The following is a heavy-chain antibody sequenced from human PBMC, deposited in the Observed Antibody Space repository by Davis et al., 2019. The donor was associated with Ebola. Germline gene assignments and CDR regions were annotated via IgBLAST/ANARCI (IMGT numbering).Heavy chain of an antibody. Sequence: PGGSLRLSCAASGFTFSSYGMHWVRQAPGKGLEWVAVIWYDGSNKYYADSVKGRFTISRDNSKNTLYLQMNSLRAEDTAVYYCAKDLVASTDYYYGMDVWGQGTTVTVSS. CDR2: IWYDGSNK. J-gene: IGHJ6*02. CDR3: AKDLVASTDYYYGMDV. D-gene: IGHD5-12*01. V-gene: IGHV3-33*06. CDR1: GFTFSSYG.